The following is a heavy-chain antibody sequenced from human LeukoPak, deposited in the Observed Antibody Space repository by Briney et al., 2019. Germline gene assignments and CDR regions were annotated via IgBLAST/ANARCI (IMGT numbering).Heavy chain of an antibody. D-gene: IGHD1-1*01. Sequence: GGSLRLSCAASGFMLSSTWMHWVRQAPGKGLVWVSRINSDATSTSYADSVRGRFTISRDDAKNSLSLQMNSLRAEDTAVYYCARDRTGNDYWGQGALVTVSS. V-gene: IGHV3-74*01. J-gene: IGHJ4*02. CDR3: ARDRTGNDY. CDR1: GFMLSSTW. CDR2: INSDATST.